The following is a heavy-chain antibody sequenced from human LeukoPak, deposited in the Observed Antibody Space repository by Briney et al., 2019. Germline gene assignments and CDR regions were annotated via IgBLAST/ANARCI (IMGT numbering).Heavy chain of an antibody. CDR3: ARDGYYDSSGPEENHYFDY. CDR1: GGTFSSYA. D-gene: IGHD3-22*01. J-gene: IGHJ4*02. Sequence: GASVKVSCKASGGTFSSYAISWVRQAPGQGLEWMGGIIPIFGTANYAQKFQGRVTITADESTSTAYMELSSLRSEDTAVYYCARDGYYDSSGPEENHYFDYWGQGTLVTVSS. CDR2: IIPIFGTA. V-gene: IGHV1-69*13.